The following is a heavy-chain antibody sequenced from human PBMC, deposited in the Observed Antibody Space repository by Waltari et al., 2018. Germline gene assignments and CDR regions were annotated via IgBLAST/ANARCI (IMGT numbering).Heavy chain of an antibody. CDR3: AKQSPSYTRGWYPLES. D-gene: IGHD6-19*01. CDR1: GFTVRTNF. Sequence: EVQLVESGGNLIQPGGSLRLSCAASGFTVRTNFISWVRQAPGKGLGWVSIIYGGGNTYYAGSVKGRFTISRDNYKNMVYLEMNSLRAEDTAVYYCAKQSPSYTRGWYPLESWGPGTLVTVSP. J-gene: IGHJ4*02. CDR2: IYGGGNT. V-gene: IGHV3-53*01.